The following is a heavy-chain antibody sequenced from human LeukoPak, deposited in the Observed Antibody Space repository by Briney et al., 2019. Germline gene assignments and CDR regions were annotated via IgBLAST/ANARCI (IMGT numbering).Heavy chain of an antibody. D-gene: IGHD4-17*01. J-gene: IGHJ3*02. V-gene: IGHV4-4*07. CDR1: GGSISSYY. CDR3: ARTLYYGDFADDAFDI. Sequence: SETLSLTCTVPGGSISSYYWNWIRQPAGKGLEWIGRIYTTGSTNYNPSLKSRVTMSVDTSKSQFSLRLSSVTAADTAMYYCARTLYYGDFADDAFDIWGQGTMVTVSS. CDR2: IYTTGST.